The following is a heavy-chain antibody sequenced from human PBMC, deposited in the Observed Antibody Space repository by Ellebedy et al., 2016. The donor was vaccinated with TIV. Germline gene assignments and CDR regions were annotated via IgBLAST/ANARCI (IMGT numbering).Heavy chain of an antibody. CDR2: FYGGGYT. D-gene: IGHD2-15*01. CDR1: GFSVSSNY. CDR3: ARPHSAAYQYGMDV. Sequence: GESLKISCVVSGFSVSSNYMSWVRQAPGRGLEWVSVFYGGGYTSYADSVKGRFTISRDNSKNTLYLQMNSLRADDTAVYYCARPHSAAYQYGMDVWGQGTTVTVSS. V-gene: IGHV3-53*01. J-gene: IGHJ6*02.